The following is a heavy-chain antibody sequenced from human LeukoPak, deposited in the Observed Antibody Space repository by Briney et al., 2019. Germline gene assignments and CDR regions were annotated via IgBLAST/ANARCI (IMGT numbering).Heavy chain of an antibody. J-gene: IGHJ4*02. CDR3: ASLPPLTTVTVFDY. CDR2: INHSGST. V-gene: IGHV4-34*01. Sequence: SETLSLTCAVYGGSFSGYYWSWIRQPPGKGLEWIGGINHSGSTNYNPSLKSRVTISVDTSKNQFSLKLSSVTAADTAVYYCASLPPLTTVTVFDYWGQGTLVTVSS. CDR1: GGSFSGYY. D-gene: IGHD4-17*01.